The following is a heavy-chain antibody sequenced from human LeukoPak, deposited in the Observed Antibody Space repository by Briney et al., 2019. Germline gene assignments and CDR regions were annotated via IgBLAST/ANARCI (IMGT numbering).Heavy chain of an antibody. CDR1: GINFTSAW. CDR2: IKSKNDGGTT. D-gene: IGHD2-15*01. J-gene: IGHJ4*02. V-gene: IGHV3-15*01. CDR3: TTDGGIINRPLFDF. Sequence: PGGSLRLSCAASGINFTSAWMGWVRQAPGKGLEWVGRIKSKNDGGTTAYAAPLRGRFTISTDDSKITSYLQMNNLKIEDTAVYYCTTDGGIINRPLFDFWGQGTLVTVSS.